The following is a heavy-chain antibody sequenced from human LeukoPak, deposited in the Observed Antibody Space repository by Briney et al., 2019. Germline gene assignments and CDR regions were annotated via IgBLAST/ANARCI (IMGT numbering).Heavy chain of an antibody. J-gene: IGHJ3*02. V-gene: IGHV4-38-2*01. CDR1: GYSISSGYY. CDR2: IYHSGST. D-gene: IGHD6-13*01. CDR3: ARVAAAGPRDAFDI. Sequence: SSETLSLTCAVSGYSISSGYYWGWIRQPPGKGLEWIGSIYHSGSTYYNPSLKSRVTISVDTSKNQFSLKLSSVAAADTAVYYCARVAAAGPRDAFDIWGQGKMVTVSS.